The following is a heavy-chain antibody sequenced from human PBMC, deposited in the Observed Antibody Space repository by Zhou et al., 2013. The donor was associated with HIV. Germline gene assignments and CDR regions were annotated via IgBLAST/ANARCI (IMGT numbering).Heavy chain of an antibody. J-gene: IGHJ3*02. CDR1: GGSFSGYY. CDR2: INHSGST. Sequence: VQLQQWGAGLLKPSETLSLTCAVYGGSFSGYYWSWIRQPPGKGLEWIGEINHSGSTNYNPSLKSRVTISVDTSKNQFSLKLSSVTAADTAVYYCARHRRLTGRYNDAFDIWGQGTSGHRLF. D-gene: IGHD3-9*01. CDR3: ARHRRLTGRYNDAFDI. V-gene: IGHV4-34*01.